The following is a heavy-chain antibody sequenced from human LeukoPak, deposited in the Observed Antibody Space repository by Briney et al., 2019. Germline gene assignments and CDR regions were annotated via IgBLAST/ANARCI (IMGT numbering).Heavy chain of an antibody. CDR1: GGTFSSYA. D-gene: IGHD2-15*01. CDR3: ARDAEDCSGGSCYPGYYFDY. CDR2: IYPRDGST. V-gene: IGHV1-46*01. Sequence: ASVKVSCKASGGTFSSYAISWVRQAPGQGLEWMGMIYPRDGSTSYAQKFQGRVTVTRDTSTSTVHMELSGLRSEDTAVYYCARDAEDCSGGSCYPGYYFDYWGQGTLVTVSS. J-gene: IGHJ4*02.